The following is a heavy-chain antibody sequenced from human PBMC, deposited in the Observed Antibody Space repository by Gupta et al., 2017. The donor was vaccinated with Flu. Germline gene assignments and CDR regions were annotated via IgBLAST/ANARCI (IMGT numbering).Heavy chain of an antibody. Sequence: EVQLVESGGDLVQPGGSLILSCAASGFAFSGYWMHWVRQASGKGLVWVSRINTDGSSTDYADSVKGRFTISRDNAKNTLYLQMNSLRAEDTAVYYCARDLDYYDRSAYRHAYWGQGTLVTVSS. CDR1: GFAFSGYW. V-gene: IGHV3-74*01. CDR2: INTDGSST. D-gene: IGHD3-22*01. J-gene: IGHJ4*02. CDR3: ARDLDYYDRSAYRHAY.